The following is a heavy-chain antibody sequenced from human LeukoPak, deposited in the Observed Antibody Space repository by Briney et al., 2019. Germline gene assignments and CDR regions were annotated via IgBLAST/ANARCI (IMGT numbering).Heavy chain of an antibody. J-gene: IGHJ5*02. D-gene: IGHD4-23*01. CDR1: GFTISSYE. Sequence: GGSLRLSCAASGFTISSYEMNWVRQAPGKGLEWVSYISGGDTTIYYADSVRGRFTISRDNAKNSLYLQMNSLRAEDTALYYCTRGTGGGAWGQGTLVTVSS. CDR3: TRGTGGGA. CDR2: ISGGDTTI. V-gene: IGHV3-48*03.